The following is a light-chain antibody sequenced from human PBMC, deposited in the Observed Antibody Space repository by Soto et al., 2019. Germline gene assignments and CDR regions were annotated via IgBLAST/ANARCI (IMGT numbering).Light chain of an antibody. CDR3: QQYNTYSRT. CDR1: QSISSW. V-gene: IGKV1-5*03. CDR2: EGP. Sequence: DIQMTQSPSTLSASVGDRVTITCRASQSISSWLAWYRQKPGEAPKLLIYEGPTLERGVPSRFSGSGSGTEFTLTISSLQPDDFATFYFQQYNTYSRTFRQGTKVEVK. J-gene: IGKJ1*01.